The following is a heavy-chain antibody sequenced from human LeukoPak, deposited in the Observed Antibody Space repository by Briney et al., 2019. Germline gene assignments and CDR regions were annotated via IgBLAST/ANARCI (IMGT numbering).Heavy chain of an antibody. J-gene: IGHJ5*02. CDR1: GYTFTGYY. V-gene: IGHV1-2*02. CDR2: INPNSGGA. CDR3: ARGASGVYTVTTSWFDP. Sequence: ASVKVSCKASGYTFTGYYMHWVRQAPGQGLEWMGWINPNSGGANYAQRFQGRVTMTRDTSTSTAYMELSRLRSDDTAVYYCARGASGVYTVTTSWFDPWGQGTLVTVSS. D-gene: IGHD4-17*01.